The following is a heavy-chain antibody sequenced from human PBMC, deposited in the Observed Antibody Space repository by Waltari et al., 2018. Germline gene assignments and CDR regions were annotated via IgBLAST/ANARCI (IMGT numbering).Heavy chain of an antibody. CDR2: IYYSGST. Sequence: QLQLQESGPGLVKPSETLSLTCTVSGGSISSSRYYWGWLRPPPGKGLEWIGSIYYSGSTYYNPSLKSRVTISVDTSKNQFSLKLSSVTAADTAVYYCARDGDYDILTGYSHYFDYWGQGTLVTVSS. D-gene: IGHD3-9*01. CDR1: GGSISSSRYY. J-gene: IGHJ4*02. CDR3: ARDGDYDILTGYSHYFDY. V-gene: IGHV4-39*07.